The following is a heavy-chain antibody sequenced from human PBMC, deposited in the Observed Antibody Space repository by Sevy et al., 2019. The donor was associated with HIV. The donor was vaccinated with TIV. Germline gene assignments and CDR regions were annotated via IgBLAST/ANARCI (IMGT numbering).Heavy chain of an antibody. V-gene: IGHV4-34*01. D-gene: IGHD4-17*01. CDR2: INHSGST. J-gene: IGHJ3*02. CDR3: ASIKAVTTWRREHDAFDI. CDR1: GGSFSGYY. Sequence: SETLSLTCAVYGGSFSGYYWSWIRQPPGKGLEWIGEINHSGSTNYNPSPKSRVTISVGTSKNQFHLKLSSVTAADTAVYYCASIKAVTTWRREHDAFDIWGQGTMVTVSS.